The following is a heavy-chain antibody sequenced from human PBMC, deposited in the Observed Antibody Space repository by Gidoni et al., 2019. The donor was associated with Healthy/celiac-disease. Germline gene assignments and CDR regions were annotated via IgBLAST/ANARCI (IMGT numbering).Heavy chain of an antibody. CDR1: GYTFTSYY. D-gene: IGHD6-13*01. V-gene: IGHV1-46*01. Sequence: QVQLVQSGAEVKKPGASVKVSCKASGYTFTSYYMHWVRQAPGQGLEWMGIINPSGGSTSYAQKFQGRVTMTRDTSTSTVYMELSSLRSEDTAVYYCAREAYKQQLVLGGHWFDPWGQGTLVTVSS. J-gene: IGHJ5*02. CDR2: INPSGGST. CDR3: AREAYKQQLVLGGHWFDP.